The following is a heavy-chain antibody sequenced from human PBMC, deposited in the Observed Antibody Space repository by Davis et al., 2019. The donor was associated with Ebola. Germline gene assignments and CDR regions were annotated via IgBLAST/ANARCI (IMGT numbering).Heavy chain of an antibody. J-gene: IGHJ4*02. D-gene: IGHD1-26*01. Sequence: MPSETLSLTCTVSGGSISSSSYYWGWIRQPPGKGLEWIGSIYYSGSTYYNPSLKSRVTISVDTSKNQFSLKLSSVTAADTAVYFCARPLDLVGATYFDFWGPGTLVTVSS. CDR2: IYYSGST. V-gene: IGHV4-39*07. CDR3: ARPLDLVGATYFDF. CDR1: GGSISSSSYY.